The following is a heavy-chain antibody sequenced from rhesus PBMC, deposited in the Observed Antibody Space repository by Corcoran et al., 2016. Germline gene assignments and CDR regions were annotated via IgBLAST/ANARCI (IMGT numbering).Heavy chain of an antibody. CDR3: TRGKSISWPYFDY. Sequence: QVQLVQSGAEIKQPGASVKLSCKVSGSSFISYSIRGVNKATGQSLEWIVLFSPINVNKCYAQYFHGNVNITKDSSTSPGYMELSSLRSEDTAGYYGTRGKSISWPYFDYWGQGVLVSVSS. CDR2: FSPINVNK. CDR1: GSSFISYS. J-gene: IGHJ4*01. V-gene: IGHV1-180*01. D-gene: IGHD1-1*01.